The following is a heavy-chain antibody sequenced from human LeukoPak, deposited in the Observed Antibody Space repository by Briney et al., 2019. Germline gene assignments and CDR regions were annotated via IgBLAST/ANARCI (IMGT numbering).Heavy chain of an antibody. CDR2: ISSSSTTI. CDR1: GFTFSSYS. J-gene: IGHJ5*02. V-gene: IGHV3-48*01. D-gene: IGHD6-13*01. Sequence: PGESLRLSCAASGFTFSSYSMMWVRQAPGKGLEWVSYISSSSTTIHYADSVKGRFTISRDNAKNSLYLQMNSLRAEDTAVYYCARRWYSSSWYGNWFDPWGQGTLVTVSS. CDR3: ARRWYSSSWYGNWFDP.